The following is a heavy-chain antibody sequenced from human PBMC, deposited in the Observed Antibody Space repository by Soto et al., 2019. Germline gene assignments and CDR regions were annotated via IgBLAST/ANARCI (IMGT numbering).Heavy chain of an antibody. CDR1: GFTFSSYA. V-gene: IGHV3-30-3*01. CDR2: ISYDGSNK. J-gene: IGHJ3*02. Sequence: QVQLVESGGGVVQPGRSLRLSCAASGFTFSSYAMHWVRQAPGKGLEWVAVISYDGSNKYYADSVKGRFTISRDNSKNTLYLQMNSLRAEDTAVYYCVRDPSITMIVAFSGAFDIWGQGTMVTVSS. CDR3: VRDPSITMIVAFSGAFDI. D-gene: IGHD3-22*01.